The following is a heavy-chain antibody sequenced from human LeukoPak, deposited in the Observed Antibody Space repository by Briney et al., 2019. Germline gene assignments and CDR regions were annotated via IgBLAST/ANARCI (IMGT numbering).Heavy chain of an antibody. D-gene: IGHD7-27*01. J-gene: IGHJ4*02. CDR3: VRDHHWGFDS. V-gene: IGHV3-48*01. CDR1: GFTFSSYS. Sequence: PGGSLRLSCVASGFTFSSYSMNWVRQAPGKGLEWVSYIRSRPATIYYADSVKGRLTISRDDASNSQYLLMNSLRPEDTAVYYCVRDHHWGFDSWGQGTQVTVSS. CDR2: IRSRPATI.